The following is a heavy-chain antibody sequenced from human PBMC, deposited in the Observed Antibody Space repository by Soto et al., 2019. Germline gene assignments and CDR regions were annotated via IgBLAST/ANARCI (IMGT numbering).Heavy chain of an antibody. CDR3: ARHLGYCTGGICYPVGDN. Sequence: QVQLVESGGGVVQPGRSLRLSCAASGFTFSTYGMHWVRQAPDKGLEWVAVIWYDGSNKYYADSVKGRFTISRDNSKNTLYLEMNSLRAEDTAVYYCARHLGYCTGGICYPVGDNWGHGTLVTVSS. D-gene: IGHD2-8*02. CDR2: IWYDGSNK. V-gene: IGHV3-33*01. J-gene: IGHJ4*01. CDR1: GFTFSTYG.